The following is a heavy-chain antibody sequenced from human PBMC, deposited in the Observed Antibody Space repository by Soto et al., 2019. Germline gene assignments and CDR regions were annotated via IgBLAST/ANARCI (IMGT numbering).Heavy chain of an antibody. CDR2: IYYSGNT. V-gene: IGHV4-59*11. CDR1: GGSINNHY. Sequence: QVQLQESGPGLVKPSETLSLTCSVSGGSINNHYWCWIRQPPGKGLEWLGYIYYSGNTNYNPPLKSRVSISVDTSKNQFSLRLSSVTAADTAMYYCARDTYGGGIWGQGTMVTVSS. D-gene: IGHD4-17*01. CDR3: ARDTYGGGI. J-gene: IGHJ3*02.